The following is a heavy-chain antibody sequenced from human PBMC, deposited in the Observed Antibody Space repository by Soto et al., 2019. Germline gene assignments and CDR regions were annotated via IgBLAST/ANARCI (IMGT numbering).Heavy chain of an antibody. CDR2: IYYSGST. CDR3: AREGIVATIGAANWFDP. D-gene: IGHD5-12*01. CDR1: GGSISSGGYY. J-gene: IGHJ5*02. V-gene: IGHV4-31*03. Sequence: SETLSLTCTVSGGSISSGGYYWSWIRQHPGKGLEWIGYIYYSGSTYYNPSLKSRVTMSVDTSKNKFSLKLSSVTAADTAVYYCAREGIVATIGAANWFDPWGQGTLVTVSS.